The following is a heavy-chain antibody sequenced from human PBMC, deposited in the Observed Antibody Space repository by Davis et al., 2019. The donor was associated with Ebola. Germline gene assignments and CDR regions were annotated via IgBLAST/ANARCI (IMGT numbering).Heavy chain of an antibody. D-gene: IGHD1/OR15-1a*01. CDR3: ARGRHNWNTLDH. CDR2: FYYTGTT. CDR1: GDSISNYF. J-gene: IGHJ4*02. V-gene: IGHV4-59*01. Sequence: PSETLSLTFNVPGDSISNYFWSWIRQPPGKEPEWIGYFYYTGTTRYKPSLEGRVTVSGDMSKNQFSLSLTSVTAADTAVYYCARGRHNWNTLDHWGPGTLVTVSS.